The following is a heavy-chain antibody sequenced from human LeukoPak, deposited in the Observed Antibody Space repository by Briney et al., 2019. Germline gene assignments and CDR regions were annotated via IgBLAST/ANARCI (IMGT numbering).Heavy chain of an antibody. J-gene: IGHJ4*02. Sequence: ASVRVSCKASGYTFKGYYMHWVPQAPGQGLEWMGWINPNSDGTNYAQKFQGRVSMTRDTSINTVYMELSSLRSDDTAVYYCARRSSSSWYDYWGQGTLVTVSS. CDR2: INPNSDGT. D-gene: IGHD6-13*01. V-gene: IGHV1-2*02. CDR1: GYTFKGYY. CDR3: ARRSSSSWYDY.